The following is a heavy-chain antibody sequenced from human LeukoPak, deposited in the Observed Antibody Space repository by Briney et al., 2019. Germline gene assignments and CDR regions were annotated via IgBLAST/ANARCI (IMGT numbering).Heavy chain of an antibody. CDR3: TTDKRHIVVVTYWFDP. J-gene: IGHJ5*02. D-gene: IGHD2-21*02. CDR1: GFTFSNAW. CDR2: IKSKTDGGTT. V-gene: IGHV3-15*01. Sequence: GGSLRLSCAASGFTFSNAWMSWVRQAPGKGLEWVGRIKSKTDGGTTDYAAPVKGRFTISRDDSKNTLYLQMNSLKTEDTAVYYCTTDKRHIVVVTYWFDPWGQGTLVTVSS.